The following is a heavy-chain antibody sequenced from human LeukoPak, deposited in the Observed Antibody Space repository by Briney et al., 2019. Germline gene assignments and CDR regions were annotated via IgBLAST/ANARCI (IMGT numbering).Heavy chain of an antibody. CDR2: ISYDGSNK. V-gene: IGHV3-30*04. J-gene: IGHJ6*02. CDR3: ARSYYDSSGYYYVGMDYYYYYGMDV. Sequence: PGGSLRLSCAASGFTLSSYAMHWVRQAPGKGLEWVAVISYDGSNKYYADSVKGRFTISRDNSKNTLYLQMNSLRAEDTVVYYCARSYYDSSGYYYVGMDYYYYYGMDVWGQGTTVTVSS. D-gene: IGHD3-22*01. CDR1: GFTLSSYA.